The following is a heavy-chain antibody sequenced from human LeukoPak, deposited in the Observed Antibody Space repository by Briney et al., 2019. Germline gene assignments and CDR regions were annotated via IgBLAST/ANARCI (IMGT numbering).Heavy chain of an antibody. J-gene: IGHJ6*03. CDR3: ARGGSTLHSAGGHDIEFYYYYYMDV. Sequence: SQTLSLTCTVSGDSITSGSYYWSWIRQPAGKGLEWIGRIFISGGTNYNPSLRSRVTMSLDTSKNQFSLKLYSVTAADTAVYYCARGGSTLHSAGGHDIEFYYYYYMDVWGKGTTVTISS. CDR2: IFISGGT. D-gene: IGHD3-9*01. V-gene: IGHV4-61*02. CDR1: GDSITSGSYY.